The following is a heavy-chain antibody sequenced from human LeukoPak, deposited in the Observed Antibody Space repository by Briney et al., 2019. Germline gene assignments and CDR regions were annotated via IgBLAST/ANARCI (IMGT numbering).Heavy chain of an antibody. Sequence: XGTNYAQKFQGRVTMTRDTSISTAYMELSRLRSDDTAVYYCARELERPGIAAAGTARGGFDYWGQGTLVTVSS. D-gene: IGHD6-13*01. CDR2: XGT. J-gene: IGHJ4*02. CDR3: ARELERPGIAAAGTARGGFDY. V-gene: IGHV1-2*02.